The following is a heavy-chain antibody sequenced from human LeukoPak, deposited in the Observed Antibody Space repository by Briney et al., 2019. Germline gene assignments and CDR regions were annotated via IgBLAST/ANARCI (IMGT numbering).Heavy chain of an antibody. Sequence: GGSLRLSCAASGFTFSSYAMHWVRQAPGKGLEWVALISYDGSNKYYADSVKGRFTISRDNSKNTLYLQMNSLRAEDMGVYYCARDYSTSGANFDYWGQGTLVTVSP. CDR3: ARDYSTSGANFDY. J-gene: IGHJ4*02. CDR1: GFTFSSYA. CDR2: ISYDGSNK. V-gene: IGHV3-30-3*01. D-gene: IGHD6-6*01.